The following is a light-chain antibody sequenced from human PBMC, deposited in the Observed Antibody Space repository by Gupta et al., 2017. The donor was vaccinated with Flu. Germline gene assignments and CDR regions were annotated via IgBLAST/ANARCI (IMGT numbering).Light chain of an antibody. CDR2: KAS. J-gene: IGKJ1*01. V-gene: IGKV1-5*03. CDR3: QQENNSPWT. Sequence: DIQMTQSPSTPSASLGARVTITCRASQNIDSRLAWYQQRPGKAPSLLMYKASKLQSGVPPRISGSGSATEFTLAISSLQPDDLATYYCQQENNSPWTFGQGTKV. CDR1: QNIDSR.